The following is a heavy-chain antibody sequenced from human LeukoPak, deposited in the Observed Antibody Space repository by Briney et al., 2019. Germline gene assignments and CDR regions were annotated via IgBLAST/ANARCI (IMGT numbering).Heavy chain of an antibody. D-gene: IGHD6-19*01. Sequence: SVKVSCTASGGTFSSYAISWVRQAPGQGLEWMGRIIPIFGTANYAQKFQGRVTITTDESTSTAYMELSSLRSGDTAVYYCARGSIAVATFDYWGQGTLVTVSS. V-gene: IGHV1-69*05. CDR1: GGTFSSYA. CDR2: IIPIFGTA. J-gene: IGHJ4*02. CDR3: ARGSIAVATFDY.